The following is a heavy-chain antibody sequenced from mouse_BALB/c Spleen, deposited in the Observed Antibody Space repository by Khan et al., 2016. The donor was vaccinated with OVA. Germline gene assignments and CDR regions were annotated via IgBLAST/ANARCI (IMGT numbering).Heavy chain of an antibody. D-gene: IGHD1-3*01. CDR2: IYPGNSDT. CDR1: GYSFTSYW. CDR3: AREVEGTWFAF. V-gene: IGHV1-5*01. J-gene: IGHJ3*01. Sequence: EVQLQQSGTVLARPGASVKMSCKASGYSFTSYWMHWVKQRPGQGLEWIGAIYPGNSDTTYNQNFRGKAKLTAVTSASTAYMELISLTNEDSAVFYCAREVEGTWFAFWGRGTLVTVSA.